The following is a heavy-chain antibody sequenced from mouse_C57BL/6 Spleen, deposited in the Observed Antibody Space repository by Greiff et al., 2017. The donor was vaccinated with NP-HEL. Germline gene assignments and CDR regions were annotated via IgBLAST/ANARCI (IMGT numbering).Heavy chain of an antibody. CDR1: GYTFTSYW. Sequence: VQLQQPGAELVRPGSSVKLSCKASGYTFTSYWMDWVKQRPGQGLEWIGNIYPSDSETHYNQKFKDKATLTVDKSSSTAYMQLSSLTSEDSAVYDCARKRDWDGFDYWGQGTTLTVSS. J-gene: IGHJ2*01. CDR2: IYPSDSET. D-gene: IGHD4-1*01. V-gene: IGHV1-61*01. CDR3: ARKRDWDGFDY.